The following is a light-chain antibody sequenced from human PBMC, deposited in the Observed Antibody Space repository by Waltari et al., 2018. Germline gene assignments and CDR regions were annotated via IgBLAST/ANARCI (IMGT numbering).Light chain of an antibody. CDR1: QSVFYSSNKRNY. CDR2: WAS. J-gene: IGKJ1*01. V-gene: IGKV4-1*01. Sequence: DIVMTQSPDSLAVALGARATINCKFSQSVFYSSNKRNYLGWYQHKLGQPPKLLIYWASTRESGVPDRFSGSGSGTDFTHTISSLQAEDVAVYYCQQYFATPRTFGQGTKVEIK. CDR3: QQYFATPRT.